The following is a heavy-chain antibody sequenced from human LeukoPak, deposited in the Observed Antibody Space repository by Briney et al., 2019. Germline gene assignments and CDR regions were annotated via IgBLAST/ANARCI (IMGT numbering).Heavy chain of an antibody. D-gene: IGHD6-19*01. Sequence: ASVKVSCKASGYTFTSYYMYWVRQAPGQGLEWMGIINSSGGSTSYAQKFQGRVTMTRDTSTSTVYMELSSLRSEDTAVYYCAREGSSGWDYWGQGTLVTVSS. CDR1: GYTFTSYY. V-gene: IGHV1-46*01. CDR2: INSSGGST. CDR3: AREGSSGWDY. J-gene: IGHJ4*02.